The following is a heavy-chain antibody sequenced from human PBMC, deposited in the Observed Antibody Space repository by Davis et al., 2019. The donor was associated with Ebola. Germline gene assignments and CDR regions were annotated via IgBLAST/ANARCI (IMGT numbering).Heavy chain of an antibody. CDR3: AEGGTNNFLGAN. Sequence: GESLKISCLASHYDVGSNFLSWVRQAPGKGLEWISLISNTGTTYYADSVKGRFTISRDNANNSLYLQMDSLRAEDTAVFYCAEGGTNNFLGANWGQGTLVTVSS. V-gene: IGHV3-53*01. CDR1: HYDVGSNF. D-gene: IGHD2-8*01. J-gene: IGHJ4*02. CDR2: ISNTGTT.